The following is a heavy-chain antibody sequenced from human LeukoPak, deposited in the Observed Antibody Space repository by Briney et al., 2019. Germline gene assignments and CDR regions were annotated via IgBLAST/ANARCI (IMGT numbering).Heavy chain of an antibody. CDR2: INHSGST. D-gene: IGHD2-15*01. J-gene: IGHJ4*02. CDR1: GGSFSGYY. CDR3: ARQASCGGSCHPYLDF. V-gene: IGHV4-34*01. Sequence: SETLSLTCAVYGGSFSGYYWSWIRQPPGKGLEWIGEINHSGSTNYNPSLKSRVTISVDTSKNQFSLKLSSATAADTAVYYCARQASCGGSCHPYLDFWGQGTLVTVSS.